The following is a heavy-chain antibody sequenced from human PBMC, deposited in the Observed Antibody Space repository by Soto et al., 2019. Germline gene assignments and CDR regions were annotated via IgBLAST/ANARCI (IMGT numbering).Heavy chain of an antibody. D-gene: IGHD5-12*01. CDR2: IYDSEST. Sequence: SETLSLTCAVSGGSIITTNWWSWVRQPPGKGLEWIGEIYDSESTNYNPSLKSRVSMSVDKSKNQFSLRLSSVTAAETAVYYCARDHISGSAFEIWGQGTMVT. CDR1: GGSIITTNW. CDR3: ARDHISGSAFEI. J-gene: IGHJ3*02. V-gene: IGHV4-4*02.